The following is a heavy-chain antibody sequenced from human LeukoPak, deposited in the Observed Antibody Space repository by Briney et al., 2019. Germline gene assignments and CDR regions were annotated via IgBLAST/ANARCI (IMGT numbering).Heavy chain of an antibody. J-gene: IGHJ4*02. CDR3: ARAEVIGYCSGGSCFEPTTFDY. CDR2: INPNSGGT. Sequence: ASVKVSCKASGYTFTGYYMHWVRQAPGQGLEWMGWINPNSGGTNYAQKFQGRVTMTRDTSISTAYMELSRLRSDDTAVYYCARAEVIGYCSGGSCFEPTTFDYWGQGTLVTVSS. CDR1: GYTFTGYY. D-gene: IGHD2-15*01. V-gene: IGHV1-2*02.